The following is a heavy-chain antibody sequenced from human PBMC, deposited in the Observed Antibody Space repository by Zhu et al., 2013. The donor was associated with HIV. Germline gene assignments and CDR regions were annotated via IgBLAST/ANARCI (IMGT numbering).Heavy chain of an antibody. Sequence: EVQLLESGGGLVQPGGSLRLSCAASGFTFSSYAMSWVRQAPGKGLEWVSAISGSGGSTYYADSVKGRFTISRDNSKNTLYLQMNSLRAEDTAVYYCAKDLYGSGSYYTLFDYWGQGTLVTVSS. CDR3: AKDLYGSGSYYTLFDY. V-gene: IGHV3-23*01. D-gene: IGHD3-10*01. CDR2: ISGSGGST. CDR1: GFTFSSYA. J-gene: IGHJ4*02.